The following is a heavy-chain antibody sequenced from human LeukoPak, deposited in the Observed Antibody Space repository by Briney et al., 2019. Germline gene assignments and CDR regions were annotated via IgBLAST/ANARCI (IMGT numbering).Heavy chain of an antibody. CDR1: GGSISSGSYY. Sequence: PSETLSLTCTVSGGSISSGSYYWSWIRQPAGKGLEWIGRIYTSGSTNYNPSLKSRVTISVDTSKNQFSLKLSSVTAADTAVYYCASRRYYYGSGSYFSPFDYWGQGTLVTVSS. J-gene: IGHJ4*02. V-gene: IGHV4-61*02. CDR3: ASRRYYYGSGSYFSPFDY. D-gene: IGHD3-10*01. CDR2: IYTSGST.